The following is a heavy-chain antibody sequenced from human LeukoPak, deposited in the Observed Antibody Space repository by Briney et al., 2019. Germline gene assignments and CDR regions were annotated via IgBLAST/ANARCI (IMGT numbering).Heavy chain of an antibody. D-gene: IGHD2-21*02. CDR1: GFTFSSYA. CDR3: AKSAKVTATRGYYYYYGMDV. Sequence: GGSLRLSCAASGFTFSSYAMSWVRQAPGKGLEWVSAISGSGGSTYYADSVKGRFTISRDNAKNSLYLQMSSLRAEDTALYYCAKSAKVTATRGYYYYYGMDVWGQGTTVTVSS. CDR2: ISGSGGST. V-gene: IGHV3-23*01. J-gene: IGHJ6*02.